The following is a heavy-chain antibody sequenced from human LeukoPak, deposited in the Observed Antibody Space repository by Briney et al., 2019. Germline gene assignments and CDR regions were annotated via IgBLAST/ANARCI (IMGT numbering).Heavy chain of an antibody. CDR3: AAEDDYIWKSYRSLDI. CDR2: IVVGSGNT. Sequence: SVKVSCKASGFTFSNSAMQWVRQARGQRLEWIGWIVVGSGNTNYAQKLQGRVTITRDMSTSTAYMELSSLRSDDTAVYYCAAEDDYIWKSYRSLDIWGQGTMATVSS. D-gene: IGHD3-16*02. J-gene: IGHJ3*02. CDR1: GFTFSNSA. V-gene: IGHV1-58*02.